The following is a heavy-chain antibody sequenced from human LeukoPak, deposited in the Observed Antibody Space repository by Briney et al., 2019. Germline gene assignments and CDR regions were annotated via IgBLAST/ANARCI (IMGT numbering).Heavy chain of an antibody. CDR2: INHSGST. D-gene: IGHD3-3*01. Sequence: RTSETLSLTCAVYGGSFSGYYWSWIRQPPGKGLEWIGEINHSGSTNYNPSLKSRVTISVDTSKNQFSLKLSSVTAADTAVYYCARGLRLLRFLEWLPKSDSDAFDIWGQGTMVTVSS. J-gene: IGHJ3*02. V-gene: IGHV4-34*01. CDR1: GGSFSGYY. CDR3: ARGLRLLRFLEWLPKSDSDAFDI.